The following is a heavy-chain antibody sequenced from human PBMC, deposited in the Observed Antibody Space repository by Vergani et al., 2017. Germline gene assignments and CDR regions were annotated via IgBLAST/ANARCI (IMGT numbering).Heavy chain of an antibody. J-gene: IGHJ3*02. V-gene: IGHV3-9*01. CDR2: ISWNSGSI. CDR3: AKDKMTRYCSSTSCYSAFDI. Sequence: EVQLVQSGAEVKKPGESLKISCKGSGYSFTSYWIGWVRQMPGKGLEWVSGISWNSGSIGYADSVKGRFTISRDNAKNSLYLQMNSLRAEDTALYYCAKDKMTRYCSSTSCYSAFDIWGQGTMVTVSS. CDR1: GYSFTSYW. D-gene: IGHD2-2*02.